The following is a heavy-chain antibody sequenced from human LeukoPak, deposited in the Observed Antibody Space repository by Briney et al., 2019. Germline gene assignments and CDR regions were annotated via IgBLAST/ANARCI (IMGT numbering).Heavy chain of an antibody. D-gene: IGHD3-3*01. CDR1: GGTFSSYA. Sequence: SVKVSCKASGGTFSSYAISWVRQAPGQGLEWMGGIIPIFGTANYAQKFQGRVTITTDESTSTAYMELSSLRSEDTAVYYCATYTSYYDEYLRRYHSQHWGQGTLVTVSS. CDR2: IIPIFGTA. CDR3: ATYTSYYDEYLRRYHSQH. V-gene: IGHV1-69*05. J-gene: IGHJ1*01.